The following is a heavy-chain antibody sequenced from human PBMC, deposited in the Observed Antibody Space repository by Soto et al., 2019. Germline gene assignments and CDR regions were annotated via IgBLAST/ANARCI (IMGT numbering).Heavy chain of an antibody. J-gene: IGHJ4*02. V-gene: IGHV3-30*18. CDR1: GFTFSGYG. CDR3: AKGSGITMVRTSGLAYFDY. Sequence: QVQLVESGGGVVQPGRSLRLSCAASGFTFSGYGMHWVRQAPGKGLEWVAVISYDGSNKYYADSVKGRFTISRDNSKNTLYLQMNSLRAEDTAVYYCAKGSGITMVRTSGLAYFDYWGQGTLVTVSS. D-gene: IGHD3-10*01. CDR2: ISYDGSNK.